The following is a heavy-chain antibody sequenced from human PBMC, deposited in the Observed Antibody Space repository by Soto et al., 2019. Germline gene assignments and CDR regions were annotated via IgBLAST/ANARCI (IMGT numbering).Heavy chain of an antibody. D-gene: IGHD3-10*01. Sequence: GASVKVSCKASGYTFTSYAMHWVRQAPGQRLEWMGWINAGNGNTKYSQKFQGRVTITRDTSASTAYMELSSLRSDDTAVYYCARRTLNQITMVRGVPTADSYYYYGMDVWGHGTTVTVSS. J-gene: IGHJ6*02. V-gene: IGHV1-3*01. CDR1: GYTFTSYA. CDR3: ARRTLNQITMVRGVPTADSYYYYGMDV. CDR2: INAGNGNT.